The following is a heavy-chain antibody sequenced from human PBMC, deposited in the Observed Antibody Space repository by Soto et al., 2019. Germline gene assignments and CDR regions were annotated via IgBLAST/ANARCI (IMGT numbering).Heavy chain of an antibody. D-gene: IGHD3-3*01. J-gene: IGHJ6*03. CDR1: GFTFSSYA. Sequence: QPGGSLRLSCAASGFTFSSYAMSWVRQAPGKGLEWVSAISGSGGSTYYADSVKGRFTISRDNSKNTLYLQMNSLRAEDTAVYYCAKDTVENGYDFWSGYLFSGYYMDVWGKGTTVTVSS. CDR2: ISGSGGST. V-gene: IGHV3-23*01. CDR3: AKDTVENGYDFWSGYLFSGYYMDV.